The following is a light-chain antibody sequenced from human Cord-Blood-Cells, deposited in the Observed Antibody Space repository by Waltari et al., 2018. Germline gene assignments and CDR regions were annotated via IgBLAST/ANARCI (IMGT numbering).Light chain of an antibody. CDR1: QSLLHSNGYNY. J-gene: IGKJ4*01. V-gene: IGKV2-28*01. Sequence: DIGMTQSPLSLHVPPGEPASIPCRSMQSLLHSNGYNYLDWYLQKPGQSPQLLIYFGSNRASGVPVRFSGSGSGTDFTLKISRVEAEDVGVYYCMQALQTPLTFGGGTKVEIK. CDR2: FGS. CDR3: MQALQTPLT.